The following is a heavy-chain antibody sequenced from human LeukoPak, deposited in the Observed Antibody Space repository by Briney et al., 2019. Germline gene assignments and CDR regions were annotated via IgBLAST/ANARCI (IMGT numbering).Heavy chain of an antibody. Sequence: GGSLRLSCAASGFTFSSYGMHWVRQAPGKGLEWVAVIWYDGSNKYYADSVKGRFTISRDNSKNTLYLQMNSLRAEDTAVYYCARPPNYYYYGMDVWGQGTTVTASS. V-gene: IGHV3-33*01. CDR3: ARPPNYYYYGMDV. CDR2: IWYDGSNK. CDR1: GFTFSSYG. J-gene: IGHJ6*02.